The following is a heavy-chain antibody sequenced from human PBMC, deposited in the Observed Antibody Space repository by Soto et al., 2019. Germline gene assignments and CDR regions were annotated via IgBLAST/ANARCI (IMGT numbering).Heavy chain of an antibody. CDR2: ISFDGTKK. CDR3: AREDDYGYRYINYGLDV. D-gene: IGHD4-17*01. CDR1: GFTFNIYA. Sequence: GSLRLSCAASGFTFNIYALHWVRQAPGKGLEWVAVISFDGTKKYYSDSVKGRFTISRDNLKNTLYLQMNNLRVEDAALYFCAREDDYGYRYINYGLDVWGQGTTVTVSS. V-gene: IGHV3-30-3*01. J-gene: IGHJ6*02.